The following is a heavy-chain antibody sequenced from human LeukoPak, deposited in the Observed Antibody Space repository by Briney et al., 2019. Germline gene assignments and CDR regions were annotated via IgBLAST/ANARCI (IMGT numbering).Heavy chain of an antibody. CDR2: ISYDGSNK. D-gene: IGHD4-17*01. CDR1: GFTFSNNA. Sequence: GGSLRLSCAASGFTFSNNAMHWVRQAPGKGLEWVALISYDGSNKHYADSVKGRFTISRDNSKNTLYLQMNSLRAEDTAVYYCARTVTTSYYFDYWGQGTLVTVSS. CDR3: ARTVTTSYYFDY. J-gene: IGHJ4*02. V-gene: IGHV3-30*03.